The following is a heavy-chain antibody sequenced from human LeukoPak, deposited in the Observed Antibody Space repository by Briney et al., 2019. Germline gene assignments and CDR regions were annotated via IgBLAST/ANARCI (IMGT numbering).Heavy chain of an antibody. J-gene: IGHJ4*02. V-gene: IGHV3-33*08. CDR2: IWYDGSNK. Sequence: GGSLRLSCAASGFTFSNYAMSWVRQAPGKGLEWVAVIWYDGSNKYYADSVKGRFTISRDNSKNTLYLQMNSLRAEDTAVYYCASIAAAGTDDSWGQGTLVTVSS. CDR3: ASIAAAGTDDS. CDR1: GFTFSNYA. D-gene: IGHD6-13*01.